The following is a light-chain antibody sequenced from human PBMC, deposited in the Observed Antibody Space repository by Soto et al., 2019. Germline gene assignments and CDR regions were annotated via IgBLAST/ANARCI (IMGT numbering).Light chain of an antibody. CDR2: DAS. V-gene: IGKV3-11*01. J-gene: IGKJ4*01. Sequence: EIVLTQSPATLSLSPWEGATLSCRACQSVSSYLAWYQQKPGQAPRLLIYDASNRATGIPARFSGSGSGTDFTLTISSLEPEDFAVYYCQQRSNWLLTFGGGTKVDNK. CDR3: QQRSNWLLT. CDR1: QSVSSY.